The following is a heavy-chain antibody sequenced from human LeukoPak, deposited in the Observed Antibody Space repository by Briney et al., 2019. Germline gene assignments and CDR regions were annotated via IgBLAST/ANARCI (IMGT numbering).Heavy chain of an antibody. J-gene: IGHJ6*03. CDR2: IYYSGNT. CDR1: GGSISSGDYY. D-gene: IGHD3-10*01. V-gene: IGHV4-31*03. Sequence: SETLSLTCIVSGGSISSGDYYWSWIRQHPGKGLEWIGYIYYSGNTYYNPSLKSRVTISVDTSKNQISLKLSSVTAADTAVYYCARGGITAYYYYYMDVWGKRTTVTVSS. CDR3: ARGGITAYYYYYMDV.